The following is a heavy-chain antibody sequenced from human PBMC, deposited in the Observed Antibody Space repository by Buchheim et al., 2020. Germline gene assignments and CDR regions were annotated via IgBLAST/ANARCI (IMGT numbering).Heavy chain of an antibody. CDR2: INHSGGT. J-gene: IGHJ6*02. V-gene: IGHV4-34*01. Sequence: QVQLQQWGAGLLKPSETLSLTCAVYGGSFSGYYWSWIRQPPGKGLEWIGEINHSGGTTYNPSLKSRVNTSVDTSKNQFSLNLSSVTAADTAVYYCARKRITIFGVVLGGDYGMDVWGQGTT. CDR1: GGSFSGYY. CDR3: ARKRITIFGVVLGGDYGMDV. D-gene: IGHD3-3*01.